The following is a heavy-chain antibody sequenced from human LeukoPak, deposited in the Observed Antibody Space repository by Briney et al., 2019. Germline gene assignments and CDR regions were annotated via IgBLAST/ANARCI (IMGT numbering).Heavy chain of an antibody. D-gene: IGHD1-1*01. CDR2: IYSGGST. CDR3: ARAPGTIEYRDAFDI. Sequence: PGGSLRLSCAASGFTVSINYMIWVRQAPGKGLEGVSVIYSGGSTYYAASVQGRFTSSRDNYKNTLYLQMNSLRDEDTAVYYCARAPGTIEYRDAFDIWGQGTMVTVSS. V-gene: IGHV3-53*01. J-gene: IGHJ3*02. CDR1: GFTVSINY.